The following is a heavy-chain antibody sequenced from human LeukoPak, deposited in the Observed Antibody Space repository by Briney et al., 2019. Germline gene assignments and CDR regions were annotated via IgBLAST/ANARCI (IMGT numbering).Heavy chain of an antibody. D-gene: IGHD6-19*01. CDR2: ISGSGGST. V-gene: IGHV3-23*01. CDR1: GFTFSSYA. Sequence: GGSLRLSCAASGFTFSSYAISWVRQAPGKGLEWVSAISGSGGSTYYADSVKGRFTISRDNSKNTLYLQMNSLRAEDTAVYYCAKVSSSGRAFDIWGQGTMVTVSS. J-gene: IGHJ3*02. CDR3: AKVSSSGRAFDI.